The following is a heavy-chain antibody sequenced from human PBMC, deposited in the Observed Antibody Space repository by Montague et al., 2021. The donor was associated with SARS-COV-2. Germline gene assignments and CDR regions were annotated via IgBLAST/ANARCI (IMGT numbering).Heavy chain of an antibody. Sequence: SETLSLTCTVSGGSISTYYWGWIRQPPGKGLEWIAYINYSGITNHNPSLKSRVSVSLDTSKNHFSLNLKSVTAADTAVYYCARSGWLTRGFDSWGQGTLVFVSS. D-gene: IGHD5-12*01. J-gene: IGHJ4*02. CDR1: GGSISTYY. CDR3: ARSGWLTRGFDS. V-gene: IGHV4-59*01. CDR2: INYSGIT.